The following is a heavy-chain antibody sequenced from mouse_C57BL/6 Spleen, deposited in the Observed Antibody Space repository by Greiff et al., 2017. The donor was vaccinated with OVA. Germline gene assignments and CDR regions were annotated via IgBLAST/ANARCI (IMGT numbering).Heavy chain of an antibody. J-gene: IGHJ2*01. Sequence: VQLQQSGAELVRPGASVKLSCKASGYTFTDYYINWVKQRPGQGLEWIARIYPGSGNTFYNEKSKGKATLTAEKSSSTAYMQLSSLTSEDSAVYFCARDGYYGSSYDYWGQGTTLTGSS. CDR2: IYPGSGNT. D-gene: IGHD1-1*01. CDR3: ARDGYYGSSYDY. V-gene: IGHV1-76*01. CDR1: GYTFTDYY.